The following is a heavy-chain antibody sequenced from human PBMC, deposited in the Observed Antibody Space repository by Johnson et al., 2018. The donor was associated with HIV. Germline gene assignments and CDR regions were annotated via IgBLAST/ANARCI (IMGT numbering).Heavy chain of an antibody. D-gene: IGHD3-3*01. V-gene: IGHV3-23*03. Sequence: VQLVESGGGLVQPGGSLRLSCAASGFTFSSYAMSWVRQAPGKGLEWVSVIYSGGSTGYADSVKGRFTVSRDSSKNTLYLQMNSLKIEDTAVYYCTDYNFWTKRAFDIWGQGTMVTVSS. CDR3: TDYNFWTKRAFDI. CDR1: GFTFSSYA. J-gene: IGHJ3*02. CDR2: IYSGGST.